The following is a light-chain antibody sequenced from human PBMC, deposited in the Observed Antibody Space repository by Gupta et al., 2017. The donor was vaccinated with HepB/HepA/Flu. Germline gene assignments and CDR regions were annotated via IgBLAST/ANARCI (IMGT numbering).Light chain of an antibody. Sequence: DIVMTQSPISLPVPPGEPASISCRSNQRLLHRSGYYFLDWYLQKPGQSPHLLIYMGSIRASGVPDRFSGSGSDTDFTLEISRVEAEDVGVYYCMQSGQSLISIGQGTRLEIK. V-gene: IGKV2-28*01. CDR2: MGS. CDR3: MQSGQSLIS. J-gene: IGKJ5*01. CDR1: QRLLHRSGYYF.